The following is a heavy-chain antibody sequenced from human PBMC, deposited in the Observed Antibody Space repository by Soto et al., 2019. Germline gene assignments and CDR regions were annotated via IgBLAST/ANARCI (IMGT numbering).Heavy chain of an antibody. V-gene: IGHV1-8*01. D-gene: IGHD2-2*01. CDR3: ARGPDXVVVPAAIDIRYNWFDP. J-gene: IGHJ5*02. CDR2: MNPNSGNT. CDR1: GYTFTSYD. Sequence: ASVKVSCKASGYTFTSYDINWVRQATGQGLEWMGWMNPNSGNTGYAQKFQGRVTMTRNTSISTAYMELSSLRSEDTAVYYCARGPDXVVVPAAIDIRYNWFDPWGQGTLVTVSS.